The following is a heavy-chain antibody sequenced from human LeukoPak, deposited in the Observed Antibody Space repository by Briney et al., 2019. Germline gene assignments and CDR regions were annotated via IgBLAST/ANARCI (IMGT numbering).Heavy chain of an antibody. CDR1: GFTFSSYA. J-gene: IGHJ4*02. CDR3: AKTAGSNWSFDY. D-gene: IGHD6-13*01. Sequence: GGSLRLSCTASGFTFSSYAMYWVRQAPGKGLEWVSAISGSDGRSHYAGSVKGRFTTSRDNSKNTLWLQMNSLRAEDAAVYYWAKTAGSNWSFDYWGQGTLVTASS. CDR2: ISGSDGRS. V-gene: IGHV3-23*01.